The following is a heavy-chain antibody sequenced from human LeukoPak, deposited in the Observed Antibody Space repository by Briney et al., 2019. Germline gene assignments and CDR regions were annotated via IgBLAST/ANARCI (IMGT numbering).Heavy chain of an antibody. CDR2: ISGSGSDI. CDR3: ARTQLGFDY. Sequence: GGSLRLSCATSGFTFSDYYMSWIRQAPGKGLEWLSYISGSGSDINYADSVKGRFTVSRDKSKNTLYLQMNSLRAEDTAVYYCARTQLGFDYWGQGTLVTVSS. V-gene: IGHV3-11*06. D-gene: IGHD3-16*01. J-gene: IGHJ4*02. CDR1: GFTFSDYY.